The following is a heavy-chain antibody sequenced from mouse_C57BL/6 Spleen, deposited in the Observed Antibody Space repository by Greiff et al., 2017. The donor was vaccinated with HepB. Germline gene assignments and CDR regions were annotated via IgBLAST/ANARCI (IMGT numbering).Heavy chain of an antibody. CDR1: GYTFTSYG. CDR2: IYPRSGNT. D-gene: IGHD1-1*01. V-gene: IGHV1-81*01. Sequence: QVQLQHSGAELARPGASVKLSCKASGYTFTSYGISWVKQRTGQGLEWIGEIYPRSGNTYYNEKFKGKATLTADKSSSTAYMELRSLTSEDSAVYFCARGGYYGSSSYYYAMDYWGQGTSVTVSS. J-gene: IGHJ4*01. CDR3: ARGGYYGSSSYYYAMDY.